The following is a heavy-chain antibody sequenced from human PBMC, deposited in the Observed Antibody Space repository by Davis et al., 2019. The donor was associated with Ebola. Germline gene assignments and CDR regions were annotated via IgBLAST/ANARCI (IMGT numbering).Heavy chain of an antibody. Sequence: PSETLSLTCTVSGGSISSYYWSRIRQPAGKGLEWIGRIYTSGSTNYNPSLKSRVTISVDTSKNQFSLKLSSVTAADTAVYYCARACSSTSCDFHYGMDVWGQGTTVTVSS. CDR1: GGSISSYY. D-gene: IGHD2-2*01. CDR3: ARACSSTSCDFHYGMDV. V-gene: IGHV4-4*07. J-gene: IGHJ6*02. CDR2: IYTSGST.